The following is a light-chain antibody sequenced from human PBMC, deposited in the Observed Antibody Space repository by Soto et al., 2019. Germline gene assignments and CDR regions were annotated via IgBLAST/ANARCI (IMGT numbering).Light chain of an antibody. Sequence: DIVSTQSPATLSLSPGDRATLSCRASQSVSSFLAWYQQKPGQAPRLLIYDASNRATGIPARFSGSGSGTDFTLTISSLEPEDFAVYYCQQRTNWLFTFGPGTKVDIK. CDR3: QQRTNWLFT. J-gene: IGKJ3*01. CDR1: QSVSSF. CDR2: DAS. V-gene: IGKV3-11*01.